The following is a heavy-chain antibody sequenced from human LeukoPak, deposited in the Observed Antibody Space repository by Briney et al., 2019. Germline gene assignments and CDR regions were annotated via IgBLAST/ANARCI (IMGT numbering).Heavy chain of an antibody. J-gene: IGHJ4*02. CDR3: ARDPNAYCGGDCQAEGGFDY. CDR1: GYTFTSYY. CDR2: INPSGGST. V-gene: IGHV1-46*03. D-gene: IGHD2-21*01. Sequence: ASVKVSCKASGYTFTSYYMHWVRQAPGQGLEWMGIINPSGGSTSYAQKFQGRVTMTRDTSTSTVYMELSSLRSEDTAVYYCARDPNAYCGGDCQAEGGFDYRGQGTLVTVSS.